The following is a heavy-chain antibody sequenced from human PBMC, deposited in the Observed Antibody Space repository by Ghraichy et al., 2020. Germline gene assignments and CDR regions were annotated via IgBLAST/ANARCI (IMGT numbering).Heavy chain of an antibody. D-gene: IGHD3-10*02. V-gene: IGHV5-10-1*01. Sequence: GESLNISCKGSGYSFTSYWISWVRQMPGKGLEWMGRIDPSDSYTNYSPSFQGHVTISADKSISTAYLQWSSLKASDTAMYYCATEETYVFSYYYYGMDVWGQGTTVTVSS. CDR1: GYSFTSYW. J-gene: IGHJ6*02. CDR3: ATEETYVFSYYYYGMDV. CDR2: IDPSDSYT.